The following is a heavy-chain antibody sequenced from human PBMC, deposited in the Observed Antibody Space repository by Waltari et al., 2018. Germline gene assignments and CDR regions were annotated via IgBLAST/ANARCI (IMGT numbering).Heavy chain of an antibody. Sequence: QVQLQESGPGLVKPSETLSLTCTVSGGSISSYYWSWIRQPPGKGLEWIGYIYYSGSTNYNPSLQSRFAISVGASNNQFTRRLSSVTAADTAVYYCARDKYSYCSGGGCCSGWFDPWGQGTLVTVSS. CDR2: IYYSGST. CDR3: ARDKYSYCSGGGCCSGWFDP. V-gene: IGHV4-59*01. CDR1: GGSISSYY. D-gene: IGHD2-15*01. J-gene: IGHJ5*02.